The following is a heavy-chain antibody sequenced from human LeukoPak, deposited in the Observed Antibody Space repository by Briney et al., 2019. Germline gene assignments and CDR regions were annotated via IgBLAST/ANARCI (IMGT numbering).Heavy chain of an antibody. CDR2: ITGSSSTI. Sequence: PGGSLRLSCSASGFTFSSYSMNWVRQAPGKGLEWVSYITGSSSTIYYADSVKGRFTISRDNAKNSLYLQMNSLRDEDTAVYYCARDYRGSDLMRSSLWWFDPWGQGTLVTVSP. J-gene: IGHJ5*02. CDR3: ARDYRGSDLMRSSLWWFDP. D-gene: IGHD1-26*01. V-gene: IGHV3-48*02. CDR1: GFTFSSYS.